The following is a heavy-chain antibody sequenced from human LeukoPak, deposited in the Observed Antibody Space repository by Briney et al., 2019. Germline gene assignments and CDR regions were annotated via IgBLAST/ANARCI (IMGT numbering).Heavy chain of an antibody. CDR2: ISGSGGST. D-gene: IGHD2-15*01. J-gene: IGHJ4*02. V-gene: IGHV3-23*01. Sequence: GGSLRLSCAASGFTFRSYSMNWVRQAPGKGLEWVSAISGSGGSTYYADSVKGRFTISRDNSKNTLYLQMNSLRAEDTAVYYCAKVGAAATGFPFDYWGQGTLVTVSS. CDR3: AKVGAAATGFPFDY. CDR1: GFTFRSYS.